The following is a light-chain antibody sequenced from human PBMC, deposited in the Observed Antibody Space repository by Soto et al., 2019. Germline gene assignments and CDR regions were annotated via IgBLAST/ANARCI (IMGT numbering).Light chain of an antibody. CDR1: SSNIGSNT. J-gene: IGLJ1*01. V-gene: IGLV1-44*01. CDR3: AVCDDSLNGCV. Sequence: QSVLTQPPSVSETPGQRVTISCSGSSSNIGSNTVSWYRQLPETAPKLLIYSNTQRPSGVPDRFSGSKSGTSASLAISGLQSEDEADYYCAVCDDSLNGCVFGTGTKLTVL. CDR2: SNT.